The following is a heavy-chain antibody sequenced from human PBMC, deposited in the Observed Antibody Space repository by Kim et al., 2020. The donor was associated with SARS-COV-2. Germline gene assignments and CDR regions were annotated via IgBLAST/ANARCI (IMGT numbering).Heavy chain of an antibody. J-gene: IGHJ4*02. CDR3: ARDRPVSTMVRGVTHAFDY. V-gene: IGHV4-34*01. CDR2: INRRGST. CDR1: GGSFSGYY. D-gene: IGHD3-10*01. Sequence: SETLSLTCAVYGGSFSGYYWSWIRQPPGKGLDWIGEINRRGSTNYNPSLKSRVTISVDTSKNQFSLKLSSVTAADTAVYYCARDRPVSTMVRGVTHAFDYWGQGTLVTVSS.